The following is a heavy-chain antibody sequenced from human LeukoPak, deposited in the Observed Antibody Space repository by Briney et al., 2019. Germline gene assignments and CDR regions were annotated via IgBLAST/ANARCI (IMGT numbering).Heavy chain of an antibody. CDR2: IKQDGSDR. CDR3: AKYSGSYYYPPNWDS. V-gene: IGHV3-7*03. Sequence: GGALRLSCAASGFTFRNYWMSWVRQAPGTGLEWVANIKQDGSDRNYVTSARGRFTISRDNAESSLYLQMNSLRAEDTAVYFCAKYSGSYYYPPNWDSWGQGTLVTVSS. J-gene: IGHJ4*02. CDR1: GFTFRNYW. D-gene: IGHD1-26*01.